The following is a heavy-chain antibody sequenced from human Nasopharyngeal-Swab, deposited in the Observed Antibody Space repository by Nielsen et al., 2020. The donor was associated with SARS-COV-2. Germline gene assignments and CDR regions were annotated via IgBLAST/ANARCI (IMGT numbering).Heavy chain of an antibody. CDR2: IIPIFGTA. CDR3: ARLPGIAAAGRERYYYYYMDV. J-gene: IGHJ6*03. Sequence: SVKVSCKASGGTFSSYAISWVRQAPGQGLEWMGGIIPIFGTANYAQKFQGRVTITADESTSTAYIELSSLRSEDTAVYYCARLPGIAAAGRERYYYYYMDVWGKGTTVTVSS. CDR1: GGTFSSYA. V-gene: IGHV1-69*13. D-gene: IGHD6-13*01.